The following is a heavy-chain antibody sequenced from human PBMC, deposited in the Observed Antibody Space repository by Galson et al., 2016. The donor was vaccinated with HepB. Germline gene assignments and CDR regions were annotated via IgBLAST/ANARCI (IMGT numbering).Heavy chain of an antibody. CDR1: GYTLTDLS. Sequence: SGAEVKKPGESLKISCKVSGYTLTDLSMHWVRQAPGKGLEWMGGFDPEDGETIYAQKFQGRVTMTEDTSTDTASMELSSLRSEDTAVYYCATELDVPVQAADAFDIWGQGTMVTVSS. D-gene: IGHD3/OR15-3a*01. CDR2: FDPEDGET. V-gene: IGHV1-24*01. J-gene: IGHJ3*02. CDR3: ATELDVPVQAADAFDI.